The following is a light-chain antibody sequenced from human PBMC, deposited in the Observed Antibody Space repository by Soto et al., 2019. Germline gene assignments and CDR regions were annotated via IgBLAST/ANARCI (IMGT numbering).Light chain of an antibody. CDR3: QQYGSSPRT. Sequence: EMVLKQSPGTLSLSPRGVASWACMASQSVSSNYLAWYQQKPGQAPRLLIYGAFKRATGIPDRFSGSGSGTDFTLTISRMEPQDFAVYCCQQYGSSPRTFGQGTKVDIK. CDR1: QSVSSNY. CDR2: GAF. J-gene: IGKJ1*01. V-gene: IGKV3-20*01.